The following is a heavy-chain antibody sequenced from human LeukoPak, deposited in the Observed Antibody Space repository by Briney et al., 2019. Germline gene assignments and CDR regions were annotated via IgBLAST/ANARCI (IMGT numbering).Heavy chain of an antibody. Sequence: PSGGSLRLSCAASGFTFSSYAMSWVRQAPGKGLEWVSAISGSGGSTYYAASVKGRFTISRDNSKNTLYLQMNSLRAEDTAVYYCAKGSIYYGSGSYSWGIDYWGQGTLVTVSS. V-gene: IGHV3-23*01. CDR3: AKGSIYYGSGSYSWGIDY. CDR2: ISGSGGST. D-gene: IGHD3-10*01. CDR1: GFTFSSYA. J-gene: IGHJ4*02.